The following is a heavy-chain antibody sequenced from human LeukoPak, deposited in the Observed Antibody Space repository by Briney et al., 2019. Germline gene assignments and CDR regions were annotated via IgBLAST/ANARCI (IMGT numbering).Heavy chain of an antibody. CDR1: GFTFSSYW. CDR2: INSDGSST. Sequence: GGSLRLSCAASGFTFSSYWMHWVRQAPGKGLVWVSRINSDGSSTSYADSVKGRFTISRDNAKNTLYLQMNSLRAEDTAVYYCARVNGVGYCSDGSCYSGFDPWGQGTLVTVSS. CDR3: ARVNGVGYCSDGSCYSGFDP. J-gene: IGHJ5*02. D-gene: IGHD2-15*01. V-gene: IGHV3-74*01.